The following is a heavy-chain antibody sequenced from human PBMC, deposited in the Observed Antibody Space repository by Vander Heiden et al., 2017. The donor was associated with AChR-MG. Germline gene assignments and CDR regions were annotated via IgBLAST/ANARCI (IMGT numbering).Heavy chain of an antibody. Sequence: HLQLQESGPGLVKPSETLSLTCTVSGGSISSSSYHWCWVRQPPGKGLEWIGSVFYSGSTYYNPSLKSRVSIAVDTSKSQFSLQLRSVTAADTAVYYCARLASSGIDYWGQGTQVTVSS. J-gene: IGHJ4*02. CDR1: GGSISSSSYH. CDR2: VFYSGST. V-gene: IGHV4-39*01. D-gene: IGHD6-6*01. CDR3: ARLASSGIDY.